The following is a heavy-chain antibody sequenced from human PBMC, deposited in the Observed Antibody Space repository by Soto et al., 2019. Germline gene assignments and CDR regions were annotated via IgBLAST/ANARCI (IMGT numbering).Heavy chain of an antibody. J-gene: IGHJ6*02. CDR1: GFPFSSYN. Sequence: GGSLRLSCAASGFPFSSYNMNWVRQAPGKGLEWVASISASSSIYYADSMKGRFTISRDNAKNSLYLHMNDLRAEDTAVYYCARGRDAASQFYSPHGMDVWGQGTTVTVSS. CDR3: ARGRDAASQFYSPHGMDV. CDR2: ISASSSI. D-gene: IGHD2-15*01. V-gene: IGHV3-21*01.